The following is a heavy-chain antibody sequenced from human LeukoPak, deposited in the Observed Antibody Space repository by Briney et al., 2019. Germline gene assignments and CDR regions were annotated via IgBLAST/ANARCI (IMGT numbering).Heavy chain of an antibody. V-gene: IGHV3-33*01. J-gene: IGHJ4*02. CDR3: ARDSVYYDSSGYETGLVY. D-gene: IGHD3-22*01. CDR1: GSTFSSYG. Sequence: GGSLRLSCAASGSTFSSYGMHWVRQAPGKGLEWVAVIWYDGSNKYYADSVKGRFTISRDNSKNTLYLQMNSLRAEDTAVYYCARDSVYYDSSGYETGLVYWGQGTLVTVSS. CDR2: IWYDGSNK.